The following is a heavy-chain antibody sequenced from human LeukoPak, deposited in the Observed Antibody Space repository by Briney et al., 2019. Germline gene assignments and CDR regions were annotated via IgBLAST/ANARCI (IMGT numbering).Heavy chain of an antibody. CDR1: GYSFTSYW. CDR2: IYPGDSDT. D-gene: IGHD3-22*01. CDR3: ARHPSYYDSSGYPPNNWFDP. V-gene: IGHV5-51*01. Sequence: GESLKISCKGSGYSFTSYWIGWVRQMPGKGLEWMGIIYPGDSDTRYSPSFQGQVTISADKSISTAYLQWSSLKASDTAMYYCARHPSYYDSSGYPPNNWFDPWGQGTLVTVSS. J-gene: IGHJ5*02.